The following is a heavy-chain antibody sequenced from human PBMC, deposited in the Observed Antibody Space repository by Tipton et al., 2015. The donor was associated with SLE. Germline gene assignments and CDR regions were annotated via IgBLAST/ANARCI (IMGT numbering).Heavy chain of an antibody. CDR1: GGSISSGSYY. D-gene: IGHD3-3*01. J-gene: IGHJ4*02. Sequence: TLSLTCTVSGGSISSGSYYWSWIRQPAGKGLEWIGRIYTRGSTNYTPSLKSRVTISVDTSKNQFSLKLSSVTAADTAVYYCARDFWSGYYTASFDYWGQGTLVTVSS. CDR2: IYTRGST. V-gene: IGHV4-61*02. CDR3: ARDFWSGYYTASFDY.